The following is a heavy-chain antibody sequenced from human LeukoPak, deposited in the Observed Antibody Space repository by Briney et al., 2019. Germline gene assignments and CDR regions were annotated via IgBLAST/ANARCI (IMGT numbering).Heavy chain of an antibody. Sequence: GSLSLSCAASGFPFSSYAWSCVRQAPGKGLEWVSAIIGSGGSTYYADSVKGRFTISRDNSKNTLYLQMNSLRAYVTAVYYCAKGMEYSSSQGVFDYWGQGTLVTVSS. CDR1: GFPFSSYA. V-gene: IGHV3-23*01. CDR2: IIGSGGST. D-gene: IGHD6-6*01. CDR3: AKGMEYSSSQGVFDY. J-gene: IGHJ4*02.